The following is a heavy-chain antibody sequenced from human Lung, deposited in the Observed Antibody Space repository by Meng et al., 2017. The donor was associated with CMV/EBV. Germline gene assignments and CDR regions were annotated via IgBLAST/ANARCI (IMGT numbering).Heavy chain of an antibody. V-gene: IGHV4-34*01. Sequence: GSLRLXCAVYGGSFSGYYWSWIRQPPGKGLEWIGEINHSGSTNYNPSLQSRVTISVDTSKNQFSLKLSSVTAADTAVYYCARTTYDFWSGIYYYYYYGMDVWGQGXTVTVSS. CDR2: INHSGST. D-gene: IGHD3-3*01. CDR3: ARTTYDFWSGIYYYYYYGMDV. CDR1: GGSFSGYY. J-gene: IGHJ6*02.